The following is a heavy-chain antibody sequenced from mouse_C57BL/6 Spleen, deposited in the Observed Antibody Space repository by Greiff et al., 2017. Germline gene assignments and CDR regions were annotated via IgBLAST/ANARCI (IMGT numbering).Heavy chain of an antibody. CDR1: GFTFSSYG. J-gene: IGHJ4*01. D-gene: IGHD1-1*01. Sequence: EVKVVESGGDLVKPGGSLKLSCAASGFTFSSYGMSWVRQTPDKRLEWVATISSGGSYTYSPDSVKGRFTISRDNAKNTLYLQMSSLKSEDTAMYYCARRGGSSYGYAMDYWGKGTSVTVSS. V-gene: IGHV5-6*02. CDR3: ARRGGSSYGYAMDY. CDR2: ISSGGSYT.